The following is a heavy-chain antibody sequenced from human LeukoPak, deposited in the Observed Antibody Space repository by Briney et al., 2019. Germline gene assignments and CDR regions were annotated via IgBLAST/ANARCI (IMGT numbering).Heavy chain of an antibody. D-gene: IGHD6-19*01. V-gene: IGHV4-38-2*02. Sequence: PSETLSLTCTVSGYSISSGYYWGWIRQPPGKGLEWIGSIYHSGSTYYNPSLKSRITISVDTSKNQFSLKLRSVTAADTAVYYCARDSSSGWSYFDYWGQGTLVTVSS. CDR3: ARDSSSGWSYFDY. J-gene: IGHJ4*02. CDR1: GYSISSGYY. CDR2: IYHSGST.